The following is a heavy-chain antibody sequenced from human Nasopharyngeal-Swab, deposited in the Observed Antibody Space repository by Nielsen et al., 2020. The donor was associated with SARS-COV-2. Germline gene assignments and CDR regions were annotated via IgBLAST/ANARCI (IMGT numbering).Heavy chain of an antibody. V-gene: IGHV3-74*01. J-gene: IGHJ4*02. CDR2: INGDGSSL. CDR3: ARGRGSSTSMIGY. Sequence: GESLKISCAASGFTFSNYRMHWVRQAPGTGLVWVSRINGDGSSLNYADCVKVRFTIYTDNAKSTLYLEMNSLRAEDTAVYYCARGRGSSTSMIGYWGQGTLVTVSS. D-gene: IGHD2/OR15-2a*01. CDR1: GFTFSNYR.